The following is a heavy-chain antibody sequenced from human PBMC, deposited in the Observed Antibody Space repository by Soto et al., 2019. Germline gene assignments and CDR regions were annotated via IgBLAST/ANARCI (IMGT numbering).Heavy chain of an antibody. V-gene: IGHV1-69*06. D-gene: IGHD2-15*01. CDR3: ASHCSGGSCYSRFDP. CDR2: IIPIFGTE. Sequence: QVQLVQSGAEVKKPGSSVKVSCKASGVTFSSYAISWVRQAPRQGLEWMGGIIPIFGTENYAQKFQGRVTITADKSTSTAYMELSSLRSEDTAVYYCASHCSGGSCYSRFDPWGQGTLVTVSS. J-gene: IGHJ5*02. CDR1: GVTFSSYA.